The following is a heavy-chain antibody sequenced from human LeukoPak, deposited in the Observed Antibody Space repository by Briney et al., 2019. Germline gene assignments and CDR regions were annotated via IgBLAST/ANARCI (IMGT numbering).Heavy chain of an antibody. D-gene: IGHD2/OR15-2a*01. CDR3: ATIVLYDTEGRYFDY. Sequence: GASVKVSCKASRYTFTSYDIDWVRQATGQGLEWMGWTNPNSGNTGYAQKFQGRVTMTRNTSISTAYMELSSLRSEDTAVYYCATIVLYDTEGRYFDYWGQGTLVTVSS. J-gene: IGHJ4*02. CDR1: RYTFTSYD. V-gene: IGHV1-8*01. CDR2: TNPNSGNT.